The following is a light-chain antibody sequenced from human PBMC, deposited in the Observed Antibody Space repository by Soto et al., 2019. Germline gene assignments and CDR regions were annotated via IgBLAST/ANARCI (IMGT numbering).Light chain of an antibody. J-gene: IGLJ3*02. CDR3: ETWDINSWV. CDR1: SGYSSYI. V-gene: IGLV4-60*03. Sequence: QSVLTQSSSASASLGSSVKLTCTLSSGYSSYIIAWHQQRPGKAPRYLMKLESSGTYNKGSGVPDRFSGSTSWADRYLTISNLQSEDEADYYCETWDINSWVFGGGTQLTVL. CDR2: LESSGTY.